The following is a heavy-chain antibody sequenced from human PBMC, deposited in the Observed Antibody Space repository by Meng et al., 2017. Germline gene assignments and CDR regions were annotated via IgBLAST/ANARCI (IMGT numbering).Heavy chain of an antibody. CDR3: HSGWYQAGDDY. V-gene: IGHV1-69*06. CDR2: IIPIFGTA. J-gene: IGHJ4*02. Sequence: VQLVESGAAVKKPGSSVKLSCKASGGTFSSYAISWVRQAPGQGLEWMGGIIPIFGTANYEQKFQGRVTITADKSTSTAYMELSSLRSEDTAVYYCHSGWYQAGDDYWGQGTLVTVSS. CDR1: GGTFSSYA. D-gene: IGHD6-19*01.